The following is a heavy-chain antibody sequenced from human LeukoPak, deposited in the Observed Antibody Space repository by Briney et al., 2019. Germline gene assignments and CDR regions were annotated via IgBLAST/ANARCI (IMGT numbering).Heavy chain of an antibody. CDR3: AKGQYSSGWYKGYFDF. CDR2: ISGRGGST. J-gene: IGHJ4*02. V-gene: IGHV3-23*01. D-gene: IGHD6-19*01. Sequence: GGSLRLSCAASGFTFSSYAMSWVRQAPGKGLEWVSAISGRGGSTYYADSVKGRFTISRDNSKNTLYLQMNNLRAEDTAVYYCAKGQYSSGWYKGYFDFWGQGTLVTVSS. CDR1: GFTFSSYA.